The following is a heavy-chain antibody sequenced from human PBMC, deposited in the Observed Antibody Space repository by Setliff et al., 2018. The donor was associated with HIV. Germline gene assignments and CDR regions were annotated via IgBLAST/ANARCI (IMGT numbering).Heavy chain of an antibody. V-gene: IGHV4-39*01. CDR1: GGFISSSDYY. D-gene: IGHD5-12*01. J-gene: IGHJ4*02. CDR2: MHHSGST. CDR3: ARLGDSGYDFRGYFDY. Sequence: SESLSLTCTVSGGFISSSDYYWGWIRQPAGKGLEWIGTMHHSGSTYYNPSLKSRVTISVDTSRKQFSLKLTSVTAADTALYFCARLGDSGYDFRGYFDYWGQGKLVTVSS.